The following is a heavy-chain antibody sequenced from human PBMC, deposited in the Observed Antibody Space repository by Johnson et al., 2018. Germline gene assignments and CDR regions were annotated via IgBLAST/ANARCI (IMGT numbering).Heavy chain of an antibody. Sequence: VQLQESGGGLVQPGGSLRLSCAASGFTFSDYWMHWVRQASGKGLVWVSRINTDGSHIGYADSVKGRFAISRDNAKNTLYLQLGLLRAEDTAVYYCLRTVNICWRNAFHIWGQGTMVTVSS. CDR1: GFTFSDYW. J-gene: IGHJ3*02. CDR2: INTDGSHI. V-gene: IGHV3-74*01. CDR3: LRTVNICWRNAFHI. D-gene: IGHD2-21*01.